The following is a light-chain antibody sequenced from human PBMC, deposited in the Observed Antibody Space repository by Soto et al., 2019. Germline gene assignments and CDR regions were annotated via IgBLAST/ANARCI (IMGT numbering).Light chain of an antibody. Sequence: EIVLTQSPDTLSLSPGEGATLSCRASQSLSNTYLAWYQQKPGQAPRLLVYGASTRATGVADRFSGSGSGTDFTLTITRVEPEDSAMFYCQHYGSSPGTFGQGTRVELK. CDR1: QSLSNTY. CDR3: QHYGSSPGT. J-gene: IGKJ1*01. V-gene: IGKV3-20*01. CDR2: GAS.